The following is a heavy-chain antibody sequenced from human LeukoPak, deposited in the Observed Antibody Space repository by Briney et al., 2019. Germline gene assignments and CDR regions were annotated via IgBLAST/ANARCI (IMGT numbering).Heavy chain of an antibody. CDR2: TSAYNGDT. J-gene: IGHJ4*02. CDR1: LYTFTSYV. Sequence: ASARLSCKASLYTFTSYVLAWVRQAPRQGLEWMAWTSAYNGDTNYEQKLQGRNTMTTEPSTSTAYMELTSLNSDDTAVYYCARHVYCSGGNCYYYFDYWGQGTLGADSS. D-gene: IGHD2-15*01. CDR3: ARHVYCSGGNCYYYFDY. V-gene: IGHV1-18*01.